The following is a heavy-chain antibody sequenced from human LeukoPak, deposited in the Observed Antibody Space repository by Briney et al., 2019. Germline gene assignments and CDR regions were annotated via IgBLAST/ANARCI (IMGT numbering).Heavy chain of an antibody. V-gene: IGHV1-69*13. CDR3: ARASILSIHVDTAMVTAFDI. D-gene: IGHD5-18*01. CDR1: GYNFTSYG. Sequence: GASVKVSCKASGYNFTSYGIVWVRQAPGQGLEWMGGIIPIFGTANYAQKFQGRVTITADESTSTAYMELSSLRSEDTAVYYCARASILSIHVDTAMVTAFDIWGQGTMVTVSS. J-gene: IGHJ3*02. CDR2: IIPIFGTA.